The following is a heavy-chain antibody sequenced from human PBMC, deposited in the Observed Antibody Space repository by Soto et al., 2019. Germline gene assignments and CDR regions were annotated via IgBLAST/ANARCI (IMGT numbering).Heavy chain of an antibody. CDR1: GYTFTSYG. V-gene: IGHV1-18*01. Sequence: QVQLVQSGAEVKKPGASVKVSCKASGYTFTSYGISWVRQAPGQGLEWMGWISAYNGNTNYAQKFQGRVTMTRNTSISTAYMELSSLRSEDTAVYYCARGLRCSGGSCYPKRLYFDYWGQGTLVTVSS. CDR3: ARGLRCSGGSCYPKRLYFDY. J-gene: IGHJ4*02. D-gene: IGHD2-15*01. CDR2: ISAYNGNT.